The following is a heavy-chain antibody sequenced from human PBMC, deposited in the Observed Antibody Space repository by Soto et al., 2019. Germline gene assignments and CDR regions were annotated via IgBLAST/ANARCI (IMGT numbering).Heavy chain of an antibody. CDR1: GYTFTGYY. Sequence: ASVKVSCKASGYTFTGYYMHWVRQAPGQGLEWMGWINPNSGGTNYAQKFQGRVTMTRDTSISTAHMELSRLRSDDTAVYYCAHSVVGATKVDFYYYYGMDVWGQGTTVTVSS. V-gene: IGHV1-2*02. CDR3: AHSVVGATKVDFYYYYGMDV. D-gene: IGHD1-26*01. CDR2: INPNSGGT. J-gene: IGHJ6*02.